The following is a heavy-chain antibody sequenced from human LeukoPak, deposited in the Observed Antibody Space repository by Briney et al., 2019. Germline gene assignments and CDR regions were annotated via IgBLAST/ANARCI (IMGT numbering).Heavy chain of an antibody. J-gene: IGHJ4*02. Sequence: SSETLSLTCTVSGGYISSGDYYWSWIRQPPGKGLEWIGYIYYSGSTYYNPSLKSRVTISVDTSKNQYSLKLSSVTAADTAVYYCAREHYDFWSGFKRIDYWGQGTLVTVSS. CDR2: IYYSGST. V-gene: IGHV4-30-4*08. CDR1: GGYISSGDYY. CDR3: AREHYDFWSGFKRIDY. D-gene: IGHD3-3*01.